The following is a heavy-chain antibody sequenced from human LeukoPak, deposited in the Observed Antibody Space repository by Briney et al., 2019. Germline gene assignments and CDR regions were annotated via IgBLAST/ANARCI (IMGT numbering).Heavy chain of an antibody. D-gene: IGHD3-3*01. CDR2: IYTSGST. V-gene: IGHV4-4*07. CDR1: GGSISSYY. J-gene: IGHJ4*02. CDR3: ARNHLRFLEWSFDY. Sequence: SETLSLTRTVSGGSISSYYWSWIRQPAGKGLEWIGRIYTSGSTNYNPSLKSRVTMSVDTSKNQFSLKLSSVTAADTAVYYCARNHLRFLEWSFDYWGQGTLVTVSS.